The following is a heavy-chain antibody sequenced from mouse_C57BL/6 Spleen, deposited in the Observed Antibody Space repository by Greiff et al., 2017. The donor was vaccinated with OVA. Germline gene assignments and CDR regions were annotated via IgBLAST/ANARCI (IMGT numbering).Heavy chain of an antibody. CDR2: IDPSDSYT. V-gene: IGHV1-69*01. J-gene: IGHJ2*01. CDR1: GYTFTSYW. Sequence: QVQLQQPGAELVMPGASVKLSCKASGYTFTSYWMHWVKQRPGQGLEWIGEIDPSDSYTNYNQKFKGKSTLTVDKSSSTAYMQLSSLTSEDSAVYYCARRSGNYFDDWGQGTTLTVSS. CDR3: ARRSGNYFDD.